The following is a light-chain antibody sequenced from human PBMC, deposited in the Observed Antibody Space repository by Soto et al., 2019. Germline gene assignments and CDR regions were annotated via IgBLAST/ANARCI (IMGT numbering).Light chain of an antibody. CDR1: HDITSF. CDR3: QHCDYLPI. J-gene: IGKJ3*01. Sequence: DIQMTQSPSSLSASVGERVTITCQASHDITSFLNWYQHKPGRAPKLLIYDASILEAGVPTRFSGSGSGTHFTLTISSLQPEDVATYYCQHCDYLPIFGPGTTVDFK. CDR2: DAS. V-gene: IGKV1-33*01.